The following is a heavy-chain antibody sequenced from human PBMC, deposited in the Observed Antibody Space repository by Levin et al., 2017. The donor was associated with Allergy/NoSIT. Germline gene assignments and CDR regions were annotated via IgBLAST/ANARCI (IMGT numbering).Heavy chain of an antibody. CDR2: IWYDGSNK. CDR1: GFTFSSYG. V-gene: IGHV3-33*01. D-gene: IGHD3-22*01. J-gene: IGHJ6*02. Sequence: GGSLRLSCAASGFTFSSYGMHWVRQAPGKGLEWVAVIWYDGSNKYYADSVKGRFTISRDNSKNTLYLQMNSLRAEDTAVYYCARLQYDSSGYYYPYYYGMDVWGQGTTVTVSS. CDR3: ARLQYDSSGYYYPYYYGMDV.